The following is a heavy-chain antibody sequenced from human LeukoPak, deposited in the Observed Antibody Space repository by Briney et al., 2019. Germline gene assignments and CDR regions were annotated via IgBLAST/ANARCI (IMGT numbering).Heavy chain of an antibody. CDR2: IYYSGSP. V-gene: IGHV4-30-4*07. CDR1: AGSISSGAYS. D-gene: IGHD3-10*01. J-gene: IGHJ3*02. Sequence: PSETLSLTCAMSAGSISSGAYSWSWIRQPPGKGLEWIGYIYYSGSPYYNPSLKSRLTISVDTSKNQFSLKLSSVTAADTAVYYCARGSMVRGVYAFDIWGQGTMVTVSS. CDR3: ARGSMVRGVYAFDI.